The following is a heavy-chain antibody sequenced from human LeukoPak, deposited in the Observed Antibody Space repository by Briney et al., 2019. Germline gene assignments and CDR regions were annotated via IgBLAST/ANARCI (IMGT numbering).Heavy chain of an antibody. D-gene: IGHD1-26*01. CDR3: AKAFGSYYQAYYFDY. CDR2: ISWNSGSI. Sequence: GGSLRLSCAASGFTFDDYAMHWVRQAPGKGLEWVSGISWNSGSIGYADSVKGRFTISRDNSKNTVYLQMNSLRAEDTAVYYCAKAFGSYYQAYYFDYWGQGTLVTVSS. J-gene: IGHJ4*02. CDR1: GFTFDDYA. V-gene: IGHV3-9*01.